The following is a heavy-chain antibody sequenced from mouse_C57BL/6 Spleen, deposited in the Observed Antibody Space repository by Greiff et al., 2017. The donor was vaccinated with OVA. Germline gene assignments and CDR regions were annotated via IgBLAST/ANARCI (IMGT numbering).Heavy chain of an antibody. D-gene: IGHD1-1*01. CDR2: IDPSDSYT. CDR1: GYTFTSYW. Sequence: QVQLKQPGAELVMPGASVKLSCKASGYTFTSYWMHWVKQRPGQGLEWIGEIDPSDSYTNYNQKFKGKSTLTVDKSSSTAYMQLSSLTSEDSAVYYCARYGSSEAWFAYWGQGTLVTVSA. J-gene: IGHJ3*01. CDR3: ARYGSSEAWFAY. V-gene: IGHV1-69*01.